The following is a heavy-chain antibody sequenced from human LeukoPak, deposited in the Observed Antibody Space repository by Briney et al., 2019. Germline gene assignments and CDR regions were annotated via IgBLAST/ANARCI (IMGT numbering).Heavy chain of an antibody. J-gene: IGHJ4*02. Sequence: ASVKVSCKASGYTFTSYYMHWVRQAPGQGLEWMGIINPSGGSTSYTQKFQGRVTMTRDTSTSTVYMELSSLRSEDTAVYYCARVSEEEMATLDWGQGTLVTVSS. CDR1: GYTFTSYY. CDR3: ARVSEEEMATLD. D-gene: IGHD5-24*01. CDR2: INPSGGST. V-gene: IGHV1-46*01.